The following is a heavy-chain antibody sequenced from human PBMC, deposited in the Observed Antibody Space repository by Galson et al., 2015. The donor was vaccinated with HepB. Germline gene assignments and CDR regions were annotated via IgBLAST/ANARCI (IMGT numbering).Heavy chain of an antibody. CDR3: ATDSGGGRYSHGMDG. CDR1: GDSLNAVA. CDR2: YDPEEGET. J-gene: IGHJ6*01. D-gene: IGHD1-14*01. V-gene: IGHV1-24*01. Sequence: SVKVSCKVIGDSLNAVAIHWVRQTPTKGLEWVGGYDPEEGETVYAEEFQGRVTMTEDTTTDTAYIELSSLRSEDTALFYCATDSGGGRYSHGMDGWGQGATVTVSS.